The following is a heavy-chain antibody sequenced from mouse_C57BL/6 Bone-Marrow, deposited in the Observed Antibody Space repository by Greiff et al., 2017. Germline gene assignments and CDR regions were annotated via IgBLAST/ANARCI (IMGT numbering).Heavy chain of an antibody. D-gene: IGHD1-1*01. V-gene: IGHV1-85*01. CDR3: ARWVTTVPYWYFDV. CDR1: GYTFTSYD. Sequence: QVQLKESGPELVKPGASVKLSCKASGYTFTSYDINWVKQRPGQGLEWIGWIYPRDGSTKYNEKFKGKATLTVDTSSSTAYMELHSLTSEDSAVYFCARWVTTVPYWYFDVWGTGTTVTVSS. CDR2: IYPRDGST. J-gene: IGHJ1*03.